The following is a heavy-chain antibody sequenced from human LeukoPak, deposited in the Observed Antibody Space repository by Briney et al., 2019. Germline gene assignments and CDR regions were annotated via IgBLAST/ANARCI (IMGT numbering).Heavy chain of an antibody. CDR2: ISSSSSTI. V-gene: IGHV3-48*04. Sequence: SGGSLRLSCAASGYTFSSYSMNWVRQAPGKGLEWVSYISSSSSTIYYADSVKGRFTISRDNAKNSLYLQMNSLRAEDTAVYYCAREARDSSGYYLFDYWGQGTLVTVSS. CDR1: GYTFSSYS. CDR3: AREARDSSGYYLFDY. D-gene: IGHD3-22*01. J-gene: IGHJ4*02.